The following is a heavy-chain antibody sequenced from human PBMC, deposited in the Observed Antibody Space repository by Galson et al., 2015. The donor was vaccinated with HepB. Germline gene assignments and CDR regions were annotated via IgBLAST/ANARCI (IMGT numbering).Heavy chain of an antibody. V-gene: IGHV1-24*01. CDR3: ATVGAEQQLVGGVDY. CDR1: GYTLTELS. J-gene: IGHJ4*02. Sequence: SVKVSCKVSGYTLTELSMHWVRQAPGKGLEWMGGFDPEDGETIYAQEFQGRVTMTEDTSTDTAYMELSSLRSEDTAVYYCATVGAEQQLVGGVDYWGQGTLVTVSS. D-gene: IGHD6-13*01. CDR2: FDPEDGET.